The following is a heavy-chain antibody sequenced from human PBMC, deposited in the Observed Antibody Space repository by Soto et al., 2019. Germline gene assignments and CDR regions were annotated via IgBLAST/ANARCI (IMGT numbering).Heavy chain of an antibody. Sequence: QVHLVQSGAEVKKPGSSVKVSCKASGGSFSNYIFAWVRQAPGQGLEWMGGTIPMFATAQYAQKLQGRVTITADDSTSTVYMDLTSLTSDDTAVYYCAIGLFGQQWLVGFDTWGQGTLVTVSS. CDR3: AIGLFGQQWLVGFDT. CDR1: GGSFSNYI. CDR2: TIPMFATA. V-gene: IGHV1-69*01. J-gene: IGHJ4*02. D-gene: IGHD6-19*01.